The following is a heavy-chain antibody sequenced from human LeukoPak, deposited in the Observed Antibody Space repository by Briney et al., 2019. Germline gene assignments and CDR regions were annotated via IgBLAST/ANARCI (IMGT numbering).Heavy chain of an antibody. Sequence: PSETLSLTCTVSGGSVSSGSYYWSWIRQPPGKGLEWIGYISYSGSTNYNPSLKSRVTISADTSKNQFSLKLSSVTAADTAVYYCARHSGWCPGWASCYSLIGRYYFDYWGQGTLVTVSS. CDR1: GGSVSSGSYY. V-gene: IGHV4-61*01. CDR2: ISYSGST. CDR3: ARHSGWCPGWASCYSLIGRYYFDY. D-gene: IGHD2-15*01. J-gene: IGHJ4*02.